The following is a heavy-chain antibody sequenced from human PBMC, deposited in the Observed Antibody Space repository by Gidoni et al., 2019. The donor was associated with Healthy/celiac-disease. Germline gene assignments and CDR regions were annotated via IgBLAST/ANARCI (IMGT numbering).Heavy chain of an antibody. J-gene: IGHJ4*02. D-gene: IGHD5-18*01. CDR2: INHSGST. CDR3: ARGVGYSYGWPFRY. V-gene: IGHV4-34*01. CDR1: GGSFSGYY. Sequence: QVQLQQWGAGLLKPSETLSLTCAVYGGSFSGYYWSWIRQPPGKGLEWIGEINHSGSTNYNPSLKSRVTISVDTSKNQFSLKLSSVTAADTAVYYCARGVGYSYGWPFRYWGQGTLVTVSS.